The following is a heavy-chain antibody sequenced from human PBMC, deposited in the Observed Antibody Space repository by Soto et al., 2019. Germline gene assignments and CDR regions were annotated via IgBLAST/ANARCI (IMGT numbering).Heavy chain of an antibody. V-gene: IGHV3-7*01. J-gene: IGHJ4*02. CDR1: GFTFSSYW. Sequence: GGSLRLSCAASGFTFSSYWMSWVRQAPGKGLEWVANIKQDGSEKYYVDSVKGRFTISRDNAKNSLYLQMNSLRAEDTAVYYCARGAVARESGWDEFDYWGQGTLVTVSS. CDR2: IKQDGSEK. CDR3: ARGAVARESGWDEFDY. D-gene: IGHD6-19*01.